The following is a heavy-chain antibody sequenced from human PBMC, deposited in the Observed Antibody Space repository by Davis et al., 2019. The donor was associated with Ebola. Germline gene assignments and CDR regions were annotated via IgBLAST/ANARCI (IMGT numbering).Heavy chain of an antibody. Sequence: AASVKVSCKASGYTFSSYGINWVRQAPGQGLEWMGWISGYTGNTNYAQKLQGRVTMSTDTSTSTAYMELRSLRSDDTAVYYCARAGRVVVTAMADYWGQGTLVTVSS. V-gene: IGHV1-18*01. CDR1: GYTFSSYG. D-gene: IGHD2-21*02. CDR3: ARAGRVVVTAMADY. CDR2: ISGYTGNT. J-gene: IGHJ4*02.